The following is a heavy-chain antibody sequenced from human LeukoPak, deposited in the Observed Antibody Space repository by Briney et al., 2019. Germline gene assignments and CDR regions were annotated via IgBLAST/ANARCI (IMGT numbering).Heavy chain of an antibody. V-gene: IGHV3-7*01. D-gene: IGHD3-3*01. Sequence: PGGSLRLSCAASGFTFSSYWMSWVRQAPGKGLEWVANIKQDGSEKYYVDSVKGRFTISRDNAKNSLYLQMNSLRAEDTAVYYCWLYEFTPHKPFDYWGQGTLVTVSS. CDR2: IKQDGSEK. J-gene: IGHJ4*02. CDR3: WLYEFTPHKPFDY. CDR1: GFTFSSYW.